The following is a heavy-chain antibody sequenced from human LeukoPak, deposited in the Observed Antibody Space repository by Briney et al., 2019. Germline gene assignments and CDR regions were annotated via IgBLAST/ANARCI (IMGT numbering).Heavy chain of an antibody. D-gene: IGHD3-16*02. CDR1: GGSFSGYY. CDR3: ARDRRGVIATATEFDY. J-gene: IGHJ4*02. V-gene: IGHV4-34*01. Sequence: PSETLSLTCAVYGGSFSGYYWSWIRQPPGKGLEWIGEINHSGSTNYNPSLKSRVTISVDTSKNQFSLKLSSVTAADTAVYYCARDRRGVIATATEFDYWGQGTLVTVSS. CDR2: INHSGST.